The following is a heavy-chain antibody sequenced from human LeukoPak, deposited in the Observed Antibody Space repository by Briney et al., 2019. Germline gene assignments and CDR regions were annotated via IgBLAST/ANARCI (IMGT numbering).Heavy chain of an antibody. V-gene: IGHV3-21*01. J-gene: IGHJ4*02. CDR1: GFTFSSYA. CDR2: ISGSTNYI. Sequence: NPGGSLRLSCAASGFTFSSYAMSWVRQAPGKGLEWVSSISGSTNYIYFADSVKGRFTISRDNAKNSLYLQMNSLRAEDTAVYYCARTYYYGSGSNDYWGQGTLVTVSS. D-gene: IGHD3-10*01. CDR3: ARTYYYGSGSNDY.